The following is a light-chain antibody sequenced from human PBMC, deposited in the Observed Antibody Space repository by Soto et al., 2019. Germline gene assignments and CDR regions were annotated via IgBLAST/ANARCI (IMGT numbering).Light chain of an antibody. CDR1: QSVRTS. Sequence: EVVLTQSPATLSLSPGERATLSCRASQSVRTSLAWYQHKPGQAPRLAIYDASLRANGVPDRFGGSGSGTDFTLTINSLEPEDFAVYYCQKRNVWPPITFGQGTRLEIK. CDR2: DAS. V-gene: IGKV3-11*01. J-gene: IGKJ5*01. CDR3: QKRNVWPPIT.